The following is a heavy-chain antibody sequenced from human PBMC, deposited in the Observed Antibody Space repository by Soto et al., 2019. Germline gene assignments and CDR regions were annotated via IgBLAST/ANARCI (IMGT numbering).Heavy chain of an antibody. CDR2: ISFDGRDI. V-gene: IGHV3-30*18. CDR1: GFTFSSFA. CDR3: AKESLDYFDSGRFYAPAFDH. J-gene: IGHJ4*02. Sequence: QVQLVESGGGVVHPGTSLRLSCVTSGFTFSSFAMDWARQAPGKGLEWVAAISFDGRDISYRESVKGRFTISRDKFKNTVYLQMNSLRPEDTAVYYCAKESLDYFDSGRFYAPAFDHWGQGTLVTVSS. D-gene: IGHD3-10*01.